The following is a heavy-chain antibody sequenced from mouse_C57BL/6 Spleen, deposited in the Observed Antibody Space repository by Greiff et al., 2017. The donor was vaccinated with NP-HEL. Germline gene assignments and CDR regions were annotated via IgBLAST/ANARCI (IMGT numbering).Heavy chain of an antibody. D-gene: IGHD2-5*01. J-gene: IGHJ3*01. CDR3: GRSTWSNSFAY. Sequence: QVQLQQPGAELVKPGASVKLSCKASGYTFTSYWMQWVKQRPGQGLEWIGEIDPSDSYTNYNQKFKGQATLTVDTSSSTSHMQISSLTAEDSAVYYCGRSTWSNSFAYWGQGTLVTVSA. CDR1: GYTFTSYW. V-gene: IGHV1-50*01. CDR2: IDPSDSYT.